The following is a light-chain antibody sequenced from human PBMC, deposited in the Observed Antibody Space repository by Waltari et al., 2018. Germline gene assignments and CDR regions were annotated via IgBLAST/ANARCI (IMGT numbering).Light chain of an antibody. CDR1: NSDVGSYNV. CDR2: GVT. CDR3: SSYAGDNIVV. V-gene: IGLV2-23*02. J-gene: IGLJ2*01. Sequence: QSALTQPASVSGSLGQSITISCTGTNSDVGSYNVVSWHQQPPGKVPKLLLYGVTKRPCGVSNRFSGSKSGNTASMTISGLQAEDEADYYCSSYAGDNIVVFGGGTRLTVV.